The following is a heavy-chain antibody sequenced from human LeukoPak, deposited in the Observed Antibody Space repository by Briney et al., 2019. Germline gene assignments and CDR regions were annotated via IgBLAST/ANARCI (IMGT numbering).Heavy chain of an antibody. CDR2: IFSST. Sequence: PGGSLRLSCTVSGFTVSSNSMSWVRQAPGKGLEWVSFIFSSTHYSDPVKGRFTISRDNSKNTLYLQMNSLRAEDTAVYYCARRAGAYSHPYDYWGQGTLVTVSS. V-gene: IGHV3-53*01. CDR3: ARRAGAYSHPYDY. CDR1: GFTVSSNS. D-gene: IGHD4/OR15-4a*01. J-gene: IGHJ4*02.